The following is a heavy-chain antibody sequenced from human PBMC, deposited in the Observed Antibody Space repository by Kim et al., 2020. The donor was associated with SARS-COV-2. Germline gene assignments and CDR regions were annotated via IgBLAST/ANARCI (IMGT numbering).Heavy chain of an antibody. J-gene: IGHJ4*02. CDR2: INPNSGGT. Sequence: ASVKVSCKASGYTFTGYYMHWVRQAPGQGLEWMGRINPNSGGTNYAQKFQGRVTMTRDTSISTAYMELSRLRSDDTAVYYCARDPLYDFWSGYPNFDYWGQGTLVTVSS. CDR1: GYTFTGYY. D-gene: IGHD3-3*01. V-gene: IGHV1-2*06. CDR3: ARDPLYDFWSGYPNFDY.